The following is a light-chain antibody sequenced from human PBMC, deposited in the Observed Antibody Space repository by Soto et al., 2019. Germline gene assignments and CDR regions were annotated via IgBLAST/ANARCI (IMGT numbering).Light chain of an antibody. V-gene: IGKV1-39*01. CDR2: AAS. Sequence: DIQMTQSPSSLSASVGDRVTITCRASQSISTYLNWYQQKPGKAPKLLIYAASSLQSGVPSRFSGSGSGTDYTLTISSLRPEDFAAHDCQQSYSTPRTFAQGTKVEIK. CDR3: QQSYSTPRT. J-gene: IGKJ1*01. CDR1: QSISTY.